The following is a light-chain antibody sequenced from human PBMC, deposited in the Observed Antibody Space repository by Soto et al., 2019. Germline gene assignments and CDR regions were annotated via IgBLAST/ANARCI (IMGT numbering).Light chain of an antibody. V-gene: IGKV1-5*03. CDR2: KAS. CDR1: ESINTR. CDR3: QQYGDSRWT. Sequence: DIQMTHSPSTLSASVGDRVTITCRASESINTRLAWYQQKPGKAPKLLIYKASTLQGGVPSRFSGRGSGTDFTLTISRLEPEDFAVYYCQQYGDSRWTFGQGTKVDIK. J-gene: IGKJ1*01.